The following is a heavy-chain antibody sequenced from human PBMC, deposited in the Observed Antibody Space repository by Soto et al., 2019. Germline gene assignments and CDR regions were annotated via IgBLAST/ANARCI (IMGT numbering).Heavy chain of an antibody. V-gene: IGHV3-23*01. CDR2: ISGSGGST. CDR1: GFTFSSYA. J-gene: IGHJ4*02. CDR3: ARDPDRNEGICLDY. D-gene: IGHD1-1*01. Sequence: PGGSLRLSCAASGFTFSSYAMSWVRQAPGKGLEWVSAISGSGGSTYYADSVKGRFTISRDNAKNSLYLQMNSLRDEDTAVYYCARDPDRNEGICLDYWGQGTLVTVSS.